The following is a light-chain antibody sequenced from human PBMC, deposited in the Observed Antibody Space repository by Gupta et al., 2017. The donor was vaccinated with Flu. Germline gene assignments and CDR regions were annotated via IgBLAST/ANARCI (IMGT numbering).Light chain of an antibody. Sequence: ELAITPSPATLSVSPGERATLSCRASQSVSSNLAGYQQKPGQAPRILIHGASTRATSIPARFSGSRSGTEFTLTISSLQSEDFAVYYCQQYNNWPPYSFGQGTKLEIK. CDR1: QSVSSN. CDR3: QQYNNWPPYS. CDR2: GAS. J-gene: IGKJ2*03. V-gene: IGKV3-15*01.